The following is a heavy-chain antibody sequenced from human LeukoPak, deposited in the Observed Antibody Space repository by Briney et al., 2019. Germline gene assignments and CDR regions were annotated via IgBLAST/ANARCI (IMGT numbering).Heavy chain of an antibody. Sequence: GGSLRLSCAASGFTFSSNAMSWVRQAPGEGLEWVSAISGSGGSTYYADSVKGRFTISRDNSKNTLYLQMNSLRADDTAVYYCAKANYYDSSGYYENLDYWGQGTLVTVSS. CDR2: ISGSGGST. J-gene: IGHJ4*02. D-gene: IGHD3-22*01. V-gene: IGHV3-23*01. CDR1: GFTFSSNA. CDR3: AKANYYDSSGYYENLDY.